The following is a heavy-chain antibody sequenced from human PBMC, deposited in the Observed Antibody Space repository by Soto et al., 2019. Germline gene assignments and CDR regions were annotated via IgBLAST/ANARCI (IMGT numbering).Heavy chain of an antibody. CDR2: IYYSGST. D-gene: IGHD6-13*01. J-gene: IGHJ5*02. CDR1: GGSISSSSYY. V-gene: IGHV4-39*01. CDR3: ARPSSEGQQLVRGWWFDP. Sequence: QLQLQESGPGLVKPSETLSLTCTVSGGSISSSSYYWGWIRQPPGKGLEWIGSIYYSGSTYYNPSLKSRVTISVDTSKNQFSLKLSSVTAADTAVYYCARPSSEGQQLVRGWWFDPWGQGTLVTVSS.